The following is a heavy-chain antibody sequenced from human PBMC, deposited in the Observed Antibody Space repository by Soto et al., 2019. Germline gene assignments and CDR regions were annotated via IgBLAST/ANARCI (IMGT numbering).Heavy chain of an antibody. CDR3: ARGVDRRDYDSTGYSFDY. V-gene: IGHV3-66*01. Sequence: EVQLVESGGGLVQPGGSLRLSCAASGFTVSDNYMNWVRQAPGKGLEWVAVIYRGTTYYADSVKGRFTISRDNSKNTRYFQMSSLRPEDTAVYYCARGVDRRDYDSTGYSFDYWGQGTLVAVSS. CDR1: GFTVSDNY. J-gene: IGHJ4*02. CDR2: IYRGTT. D-gene: IGHD3-22*01.